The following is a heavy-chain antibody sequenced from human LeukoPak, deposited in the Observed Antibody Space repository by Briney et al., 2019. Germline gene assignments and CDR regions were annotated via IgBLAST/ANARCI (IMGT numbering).Heavy chain of an antibody. CDR1: GFTFSSYA. CDR3: ARDSGP. Sequence: GGSLRLSCAASGFTFSSYAMHWVRQAPGKGLEWVAVISYDGSNKYNADSVKGRFTISRDNSKNTLYLQMNSLRAEDTAVYYCARDSGPWGQGTLVTVSS. J-gene: IGHJ5*02. D-gene: IGHD3-10*01. V-gene: IGHV3-30-3*01. CDR2: ISYDGSNK.